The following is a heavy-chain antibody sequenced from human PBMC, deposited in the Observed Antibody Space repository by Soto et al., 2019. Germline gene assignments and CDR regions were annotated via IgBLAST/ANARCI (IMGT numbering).Heavy chain of an antibody. CDR2: ISGSGGST. CDR1: GFTFSSYA. V-gene: IGHV3-23*01. Sequence: EVQLLESGGGLVQPGGSLRLSCAASGFTFSSYAMSWVRQAPGKGLEWVSAISGSGGSTYYEDSVKGRFTISRDNSKNTLYLQMNSLRAEDTAVYYCAKDLIAVVWYGLDYWGQGTLVTVSS. CDR3: AKDLIAVVWYGLDY. J-gene: IGHJ4*02. D-gene: IGHD6-19*01.